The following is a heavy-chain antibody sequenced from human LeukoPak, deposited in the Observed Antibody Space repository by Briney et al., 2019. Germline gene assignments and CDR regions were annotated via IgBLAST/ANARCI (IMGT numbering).Heavy chain of an antibody. D-gene: IGHD3-3*01. CDR1: GYTFTSYD. CDR3: ARVGITIFGVVLPTDY. CDR2: ISAYNGNT. J-gene: IGHJ4*02. Sequence: ASVKVSCKASGYTFTSYDINWVRQATGQGLEWMGWISAYNGNTNYAQKLQGRVTVTTDTSTSTAYMELRSLRSDDTAVYYCARVGITIFGVVLPTDYWGQGTLVTVSS. V-gene: IGHV1-18*01.